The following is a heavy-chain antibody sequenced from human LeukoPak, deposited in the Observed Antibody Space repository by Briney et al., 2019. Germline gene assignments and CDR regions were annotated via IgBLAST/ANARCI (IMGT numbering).Heavy chain of an antibody. CDR3: ARAGGLGTYYPNWFDP. Sequence: PSQTLSLTCTVSGGSTSSDTYSWSWVRQPAGKGLEWIGRIYTSGSTNYNPSLKSRVTISVDTSKNQFSLKLNSVTAADTAFYYCARAGGLGTYYPNWFDPWGQGTLVTVSS. J-gene: IGHJ5*02. V-gene: IGHV4-61*02. D-gene: IGHD3-10*01. CDR1: GGSTSSDTYS. CDR2: IYTSGST.